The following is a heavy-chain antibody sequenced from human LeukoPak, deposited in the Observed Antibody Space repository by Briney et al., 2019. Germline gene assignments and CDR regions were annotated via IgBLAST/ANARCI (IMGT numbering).Heavy chain of an antibody. D-gene: IGHD7-27*01. CDR2: ISGSGAST. Sequence: GGSLRLSCLTSGFTLSTNAMSWVRQAPGKGLEWISGISGSGASTYYADSVKGRFTISRDNSKNTLYLQMNSLRAEDTAVYYCAKDGGLWVSAHWGDSWGRGTLVTVSS. CDR1: GFTLSTNA. V-gene: IGHV3-23*01. J-gene: IGHJ4*02. CDR3: AKDGGLWVSAHWGDS.